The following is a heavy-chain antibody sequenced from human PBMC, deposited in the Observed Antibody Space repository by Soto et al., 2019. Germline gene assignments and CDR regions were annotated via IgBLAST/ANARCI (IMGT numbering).Heavy chain of an antibody. J-gene: IGHJ6*02. CDR3: ARGPTAAAWYSNGWDV. V-gene: IGHV1-69*12. CDR2: IFPVFGTP. Sequence: QVQLEQSGAEVKKPGSSVKVSCQASGGTLTKYTFNWVRQAPGQGLEWMAGIFPVFGTPTYAQKFQGRLSIIADDSTNTAYMELSSLISEDTGVYYCARGPTAAAWYSNGWDVWGQGPTVTVSS. D-gene: IGHD2-2*01. CDR1: GGTLTKYT.